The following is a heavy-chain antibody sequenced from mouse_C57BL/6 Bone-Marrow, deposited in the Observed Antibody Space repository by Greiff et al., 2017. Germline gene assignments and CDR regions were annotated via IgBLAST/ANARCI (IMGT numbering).Heavy chain of an antibody. CDR3: AITTVVATPYAMDY. CDR1: GYTFTDYY. CDR2: IIPYNGGT. V-gene: IGHV1-19*01. D-gene: IGHD1-1*01. Sequence: VQLQQSGPVLVKPGASVKMSCKASGYTFTDYYMNWVKQSHGKSLEWIVVIIPYNGGTSYNQKFKGKATLTVDKSSSTAYMALNSLTSEDSAVYYCAITTVVATPYAMDYWGQGTSVTVAS. J-gene: IGHJ4*01.